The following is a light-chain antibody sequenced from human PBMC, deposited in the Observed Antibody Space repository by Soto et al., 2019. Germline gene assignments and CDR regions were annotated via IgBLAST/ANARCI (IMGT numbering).Light chain of an antibody. CDR2: DTS. V-gene: IGKV3-11*01. Sequence: EIVLTQSPATLSLSPGERATFSCRASQSVSSYIAWYQQKPGQAPRLLIYDTSNRATGIPARFSGSGSGTDSTLSISSLEPEDFAVYYCQQRSSWPYTFGQGTKLEIK. CDR3: QQRSSWPYT. J-gene: IGKJ2*01. CDR1: QSVSSY.